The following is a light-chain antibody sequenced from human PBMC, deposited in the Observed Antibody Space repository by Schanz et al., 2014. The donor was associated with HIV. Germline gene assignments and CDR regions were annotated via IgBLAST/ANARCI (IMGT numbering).Light chain of an antibody. CDR1: QSVSSN. CDR2: GAS. CDR3: QHYGSS. Sequence: EIVMTQSPATLSVSPGERATLSCRASQSVSSNLAWYQQKPGQAPRLLIYGASSSATGIPDRFSGSGSGTDFTITISRQEPEDFAVYYCQHYGSSFGPGTKVDIK. J-gene: IGKJ3*01. V-gene: IGKV3-20*01.